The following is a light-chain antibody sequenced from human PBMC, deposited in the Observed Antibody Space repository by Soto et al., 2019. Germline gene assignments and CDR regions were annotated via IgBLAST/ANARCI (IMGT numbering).Light chain of an antibody. CDR2: EVT. CDR1: SSDVGGYNY. Sequence: QAVVTQPPSASGSPGQSVTISCTGTSSDVGGYNYVSWFQQYPGKAPKLLIYEVTKRPSGVPDRFSGSKSGNTASLTVSGLQAEDEADYHCVSNAGTKEVFGGGTKLTVL. CDR3: VSNAGTKEV. V-gene: IGLV2-8*01. J-gene: IGLJ2*01.